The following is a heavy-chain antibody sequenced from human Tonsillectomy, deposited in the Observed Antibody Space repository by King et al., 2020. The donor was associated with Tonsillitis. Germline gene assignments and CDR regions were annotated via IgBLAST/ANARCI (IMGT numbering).Heavy chain of an antibody. Sequence: VQLVESGGGLVKPGGSLRLSCAASGFTFSDYYMSWIRQAPGKGLEWVSYISSSSSYTNYADSVKGRFTISRDNAKNSLYLQMNSLRAEDTAGYYCARDGYRSQGYCSGGSCYVEWYFDLWGRGTLVTVSS. D-gene: IGHD2-15*01. CDR1: GFTFSDYY. CDR3: ARDGYRSQGYCSGGSCYVEWYFDL. J-gene: IGHJ2*01. V-gene: IGHV3-11*06. CDR2: ISSSSSYT.